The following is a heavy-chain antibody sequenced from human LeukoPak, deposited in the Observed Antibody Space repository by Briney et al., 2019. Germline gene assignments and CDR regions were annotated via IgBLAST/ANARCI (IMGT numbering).Heavy chain of an antibody. V-gene: IGHV1-8*01. CDR1: GYTFTSYD. D-gene: IGHD6-6*01. J-gene: IGHJ6*02. CDR3: ARPSQASSSNTNYYYYGMDV. Sequence: ASVKVSCTASGYTFTSYDINWVRQATGQGLEWMGWMNPNSGNTGYAQKFQGRVTMTRNTSISTAYMELSSLRSEDTAVYYCARPSQASSSNTNYYYYGMDVWGQGTTVTVSS. CDR2: MNPNSGNT.